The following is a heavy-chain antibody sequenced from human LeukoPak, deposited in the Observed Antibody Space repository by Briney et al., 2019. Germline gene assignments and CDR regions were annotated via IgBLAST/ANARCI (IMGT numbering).Heavy chain of an antibody. CDR1: GFTFSSYG. V-gene: IGHV3-30*18. J-gene: IGHJ6*02. D-gene: IGHD4-23*01. CDR3: AQDQYGDNSDYYYGMDV. Sequence: GGSLRLSCAASGFTFSSYGMHWVRQAPGKGLEWVAPISFDGSNKYYADSVKGRFTISRDNSKNTLYLQMNSLRAEDTAIYYCAQDQYGDNSDYYYGMDVWGQGTTVTVSS. CDR2: ISFDGSNK.